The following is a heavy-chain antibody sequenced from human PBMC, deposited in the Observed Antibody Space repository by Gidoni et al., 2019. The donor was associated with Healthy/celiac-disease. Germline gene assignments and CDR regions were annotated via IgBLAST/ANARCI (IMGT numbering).Heavy chain of an antibody. D-gene: IGHD1-26*01. V-gene: IGHV1-3*01. CDR1: GYTFTSYA. CDR3: ARGGVVGAPRYYYMDV. Sequence: QVQLVQSGAEGKKPGASVKVSCKASGYTFTSYAMHWVRQAPGQRLEWMGWINAGNGNTKYSQKFQGRVTITRDTSASTAYMELSSLRSEDTAVYYCARGGVVGAPRYYYMDVWGKGTTVTVSS. CDR2: INAGNGNT. J-gene: IGHJ6*03.